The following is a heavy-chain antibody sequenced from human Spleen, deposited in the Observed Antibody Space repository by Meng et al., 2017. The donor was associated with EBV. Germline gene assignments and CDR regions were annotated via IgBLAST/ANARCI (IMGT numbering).Heavy chain of an antibody. CDR1: GFTFRSYA. CDR2: ISGSDGST. V-gene: IGHV3-23*04. J-gene: IGHJ4*02. D-gene: IGHD3-10*01. CDR3: AREGVHY. Sequence: EVELVESGGGLVQPGGSLGLSCAASGFTFRSYAMSWVRQATVKGLEWVSAISGSDGSTYYADSVKGRFTISRDNANNSLYLQMNSLRAEDTAVYYCAREGVHYWGQGTLVTVSS.